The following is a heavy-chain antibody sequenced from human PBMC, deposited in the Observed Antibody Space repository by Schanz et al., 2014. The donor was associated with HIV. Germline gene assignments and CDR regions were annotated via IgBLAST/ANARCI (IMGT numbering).Heavy chain of an antibody. D-gene: IGHD2-15*01. CDR3: EKDLLSRYCSGGSCYSSY. CDR2: ISGSGGST. Sequence: VQLVESGGGVVQPGRSLRLSCEASGFTFSSHAMSWVRQAAGKGLEWVSSISGSGGSTYYADSVKGRFTISRDNSKNTVYLQMDSLRAEDTAVYYCEKDLLSRYCSGGSCYSSYWGQGTLVTVSS. CDR1: GFTFSSHA. V-gene: IGHV3-23*04. J-gene: IGHJ4*02.